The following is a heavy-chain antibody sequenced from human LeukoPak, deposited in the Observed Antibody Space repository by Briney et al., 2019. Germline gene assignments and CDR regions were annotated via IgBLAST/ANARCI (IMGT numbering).Heavy chain of an antibody. CDR1: GYTFTSYA. D-gene: IGHD6-19*01. V-gene: IGHV7-4-1*02. J-gene: IGHJ4*02. Sequence: GGSLRLSCKASGYTFTSYAMNWVRQAPGQGLEWMGWINTNTGNPTYAQGFTGRFVFSLDTSVSTAYLQISSLKAEDTAVYYCARTTYSSGWYWGHWGQGTLVTVSS. CDR3: ARTTYSSGWYWGH. CDR2: INTNTGNP.